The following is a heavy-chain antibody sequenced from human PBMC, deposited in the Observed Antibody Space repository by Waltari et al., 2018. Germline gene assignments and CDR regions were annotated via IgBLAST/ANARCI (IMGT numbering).Heavy chain of an antibody. V-gene: IGHV3-9*03. CDR2: ISWDSRAI. CDR1: GFSFDNFA. CDR3: AKGVSSWYSFGMDV. D-gene: IGHD6-13*01. Sequence: EVKVVESGGGLVQPGRSLRLSCTGSGFSFDNFAMHWVRQAQGKGLELVSGISWDSRAIGYADSVKGRFTISRDNARNSVYLQMNSLRSEDMALYYCAKGVSSWYSFGMDVWGQGTTVTVSS. J-gene: IGHJ6*02.